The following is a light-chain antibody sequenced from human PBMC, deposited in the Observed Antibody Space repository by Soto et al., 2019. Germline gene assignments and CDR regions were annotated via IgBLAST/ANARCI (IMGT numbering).Light chain of an antibody. CDR3: QQYNSYPYT. CDR2: KAS. J-gene: IGKJ2*01. V-gene: IGKV1-5*03. Sequence: DIQMTQSPSTLSASVGDRVTITCRASQSISSWLAWYQQKPWKAPKLLIYKASSLESGVPSRFTGSGSGTEFTLTISNLQPDDFATYYCQQYNSYPYTFGQGTKLEIK. CDR1: QSISSW.